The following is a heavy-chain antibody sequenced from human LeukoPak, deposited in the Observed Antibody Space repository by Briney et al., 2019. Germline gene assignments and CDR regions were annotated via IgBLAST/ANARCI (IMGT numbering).Heavy chain of an antibody. V-gene: IGHV3-23*01. J-gene: IGHJ4*02. CDR3: AKRLTPKNVTAQGDYFDY. D-gene: IGHD2/OR15-2a*01. CDR1: GFTFSSYA. CDR2: ISVSGGDT. Sequence: PGGSLRLSCAASGFTFSSYAMSWVRQAPGKGLEWVSVISVSGGDTNYADSVKGRFTVSRDNSKNTLYLQMNRLRAEDTAVYYCAKRLTPKNVTAQGDYFDYWRQGTLVTVSS.